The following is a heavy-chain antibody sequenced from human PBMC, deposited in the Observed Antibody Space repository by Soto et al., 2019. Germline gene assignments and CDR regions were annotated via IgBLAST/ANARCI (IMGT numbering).Heavy chain of an antibody. CDR3: ARILAARGWFGP. Sequence: SETLSLTCTVSGGSISSYYWSWIRQPPGKGLEWIGYIYYSGSTNYNPSLKSRVTISVDTSKNQFSLKLSSVTAADTAVYYCARILAARGWFGPWGQGTLVTVSS. J-gene: IGHJ5*02. V-gene: IGHV4-59*01. CDR1: GGSISSYY. CDR2: IYYSGST. D-gene: IGHD6-6*01.